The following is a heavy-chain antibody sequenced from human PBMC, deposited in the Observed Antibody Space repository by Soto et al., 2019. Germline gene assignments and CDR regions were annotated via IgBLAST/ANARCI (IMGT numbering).Heavy chain of an antibody. J-gene: IGHJ4*02. Sequence: PGGSLRLSCAASGFTFSSYAMSWVRQAPGKGLEWVSSINAVDEYTKYADSVKGRFTISRDNPKNTVYLQMNSLRAEDTAVYYCAKNFYFDPWGQGTLVTVS. CDR3: AKNFYFDP. CDR2: INAVDEYT. V-gene: IGHV3-23*01. CDR1: GFTFSSYA.